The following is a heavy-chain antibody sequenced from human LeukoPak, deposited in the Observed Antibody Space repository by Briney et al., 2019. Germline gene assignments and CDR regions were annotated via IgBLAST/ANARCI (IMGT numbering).Heavy chain of an antibody. V-gene: IGHV3-11*01. CDR3: AKGAGDLYYFDY. J-gene: IGHJ4*02. CDR2: ISSSGSPI. CDR1: GFTFSDYY. D-gene: IGHD3-10*01. Sequence: PGGSLRLSCAASGFTFSDYYMSWIRQAPGKGLEWLSYISSSGSPIYYADSVKGRFTISRDNAKNSLYLQMNSLRAEDTALYYCAKGAGDLYYFDYWGQGTLVTVSS.